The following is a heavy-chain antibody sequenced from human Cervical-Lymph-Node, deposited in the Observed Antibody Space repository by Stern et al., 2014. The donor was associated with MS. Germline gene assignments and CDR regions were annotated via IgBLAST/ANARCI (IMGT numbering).Heavy chain of an antibody. Sequence: VQLGQSGGGVVQPGRSLRLSCAASGFTFSSYGMHWVRQAPGKGLEWVAVIWYDGSNKYYVDSVKGRFTISRDNSKNTLYLQMNSLRAEDTAVYYCARDRWYYDSSGILDYWGQGTLVTVSS. D-gene: IGHD3-22*01. CDR2: IWYDGSNK. CDR3: ARDRWYYDSSGILDY. V-gene: IGHV3-33*01. J-gene: IGHJ4*02. CDR1: GFTFSSYG.